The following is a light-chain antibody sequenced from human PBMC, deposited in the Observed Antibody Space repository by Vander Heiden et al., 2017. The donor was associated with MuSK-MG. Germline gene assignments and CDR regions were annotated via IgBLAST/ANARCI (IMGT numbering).Light chain of an antibody. J-gene: IGKJ1*01. CDR2: GAS. V-gene: IGKV3-20*01. CDR1: QRVSSSY. Sequence: EIVLTQSPGTLSLSPGERAPLSCRASQRVSSSYLAWYQQKPGQAPRLLIYGASSRATGIPDRFSGSGSGTDFTLTISRLEPEDFAVYYCQQYGSLPRTFGQGTKVEIK. CDR3: QQYGSLPRT.